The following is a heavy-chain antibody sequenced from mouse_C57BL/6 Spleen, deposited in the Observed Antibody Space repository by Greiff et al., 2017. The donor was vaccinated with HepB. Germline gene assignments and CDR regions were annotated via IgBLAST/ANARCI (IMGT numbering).Heavy chain of an antibody. Sequence: DVMLVESGGGLVKPGGSLKLSCAASGFTFSSYAMSWVRQTPEKRLEWVATISDGGSYTYYPDNVKGRFTISRDNAKNNLYLQMSHLKSEDTAMYYCAREGVLDYAMDYWGQGTSVTVSS. CDR2: ISDGGSYT. D-gene: IGHD2-14*01. J-gene: IGHJ4*01. V-gene: IGHV5-4*01. CDR1: GFTFSSYA. CDR3: AREGVLDYAMDY.